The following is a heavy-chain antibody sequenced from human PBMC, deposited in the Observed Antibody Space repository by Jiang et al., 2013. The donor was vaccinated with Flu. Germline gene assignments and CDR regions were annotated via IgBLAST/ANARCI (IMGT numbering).Heavy chain of an antibody. J-gene: IGHJ4*01. D-gene: IGHD2-15*01. V-gene: IGHV2-5*02. CDR3: ARTYCSGGICHFDY. CDR2: TYWDEDK. CDR1: GFSLRSSGVG. Sequence: KPTQTLTLTCSFSGFSLRSSGVGVGWIRQPPGKTLEFLAFTYWDEDKRVSPSLKSRLTITKDTSKNQVVFTMTNMDPMDTGTYYCARTYCSGGICHFDYWG.